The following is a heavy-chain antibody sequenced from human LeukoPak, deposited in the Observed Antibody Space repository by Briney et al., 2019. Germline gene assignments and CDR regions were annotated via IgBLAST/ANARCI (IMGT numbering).Heavy chain of an antibody. CDR2: ISISGGNT. CDR1: GFTFSNYA. CDR3: ANAIAVAGPNFDY. J-gene: IGHJ4*02. D-gene: IGHD6-19*01. V-gene: IGHV3-23*01. Sequence: PGGSLRLSCAASGFTFSNYAMSWVRQAPGKGLDWVSTISISGGNTYYTDSVKGRFTISRDNSKNTLYLQMNSLRAEDTAVYYCANAIAVAGPNFDYWGQGTLVTVSS.